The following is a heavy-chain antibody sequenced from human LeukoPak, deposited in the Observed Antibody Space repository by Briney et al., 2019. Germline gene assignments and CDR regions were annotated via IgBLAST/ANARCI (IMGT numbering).Heavy chain of an antibody. CDR2: MNPNSGNT. CDR1: GYTFTSYD. J-gene: IGHJ6*02. CDR3: ARAPFDIVVVPAATENYYYYYGMDV. V-gene: IGHV1-8*01. Sequence: GASVKVSCKASGYTFTSYDINWVRQATGQGLEWMGWMNPNSGNTGYAQKFQGRVTMTRNTSISTAYMELSSLRSEDTAVYYCARAPFDIVVVPAATENYYYYYGMDVWGQGTTVTVSS. D-gene: IGHD2-2*01.